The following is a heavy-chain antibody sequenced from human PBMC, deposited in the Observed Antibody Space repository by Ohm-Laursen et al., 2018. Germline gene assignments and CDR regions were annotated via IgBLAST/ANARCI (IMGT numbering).Heavy chain of an antibody. CDR1: GFTFSSYS. CDR3: ARLRDSSSSDYYYGMDV. J-gene: IGHJ6*02. D-gene: IGHD6-6*01. V-gene: IGHV3-53*01. Sequence: SLRLSCSASGFTFSSYSMNWVRQAPGKGLEWVSVIYSGGSTYYADSVKGRFTISRDNSKSTLYLQMNSLRAEDTAVYYCARLRDSSSSDYYYGMDVWGQGTTVTVSS. CDR2: IYSGGST.